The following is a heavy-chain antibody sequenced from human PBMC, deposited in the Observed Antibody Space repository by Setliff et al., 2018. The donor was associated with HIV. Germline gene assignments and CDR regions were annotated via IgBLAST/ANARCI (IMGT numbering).Heavy chain of an antibody. Sequence: SVKVSCKASGGTFNNYAISWVRQAPGQGLEWMGGIIPILGTTNYAQKIQGRVKFSADESTGAAYMDLTRLRVDDTAIYYCARGTWMQARWWFDSWGQGTQVTVSS. CDR3: ARGTWMQARWWFDS. CDR1: GGTFNNYA. D-gene: IGHD5-18*01. J-gene: IGHJ5*01. CDR2: IIPILGTT. V-gene: IGHV1-69*13.